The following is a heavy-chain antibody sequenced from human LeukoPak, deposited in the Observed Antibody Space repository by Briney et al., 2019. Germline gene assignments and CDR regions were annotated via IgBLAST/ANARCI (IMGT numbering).Heavy chain of an antibody. CDR3: ATDTYYFDRSDSSGDY. J-gene: IGHJ4*02. CDR2: INSGGGDI. CDR1: GFTFSAYN. V-gene: IGHV3-48*03. Sequence: QPGGSLRLSCAASGFTFSAYNMNWVRQAPGKGLEWVSYINSGGGDIYYADSVRGRFTISRNNAENSLYLQMNSLRDEDTAIYYCATDTYYFDRSDSSGDYWGQGTLVTVSS. D-gene: IGHD3-22*01.